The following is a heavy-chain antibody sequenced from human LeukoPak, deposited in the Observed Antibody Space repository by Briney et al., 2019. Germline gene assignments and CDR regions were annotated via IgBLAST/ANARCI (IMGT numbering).Heavy chain of an antibody. Sequence: GASVKVSCKASGYTFTSYGISWVRQAPGQGLEWMGWISAYNGNTNYAQKLQGRVTMTTDTSTSTAYMELRSLRSDDTAVYYCAREVERQQLGLSDANWGQGTLVTVSS. V-gene: IGHV1-18*01. CDR3: AREVERQQLGLSDAN. CDR2: ISAYNGNT. CDR1: GYTFTSYG. D-gene: IGHD6-13*01. J-gene: IGHJ4*02.